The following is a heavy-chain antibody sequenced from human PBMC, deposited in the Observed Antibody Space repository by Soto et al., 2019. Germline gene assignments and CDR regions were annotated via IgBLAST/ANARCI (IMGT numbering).Heavy chain of an antibody. V-gene: IGHV4-59*01. Sequence: PSDTLSLTCTVSGGSISSYYWSWIRQPPGKGLEWIGYIYYSGSTNYNPSLKSRVTISRDTSKNQFSLKLSSVTAADTAVYYCARVARGVVVAAIFSYYYYMDVWGKGTTVTVSS. CDR2: IYYSGST. CDR1: GGSISSYY. CDR3: ARVARGVVVAAIFSYYYYMDV. D-gene: IGHD2-15*01. J-gene: IGHJ6*03.